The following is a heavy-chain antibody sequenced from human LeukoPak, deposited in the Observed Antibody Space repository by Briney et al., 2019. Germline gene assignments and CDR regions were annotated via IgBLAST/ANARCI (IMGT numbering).Heavy chain of an antibody. J-gene: IGHJ3*02. CDR3: ARDPGRSSSSSLAFDI. CDR1: GGSISSYY. D-gene: IGHD6-6*01. V-gene: IGHV4-59*01. CDR2: IYYSGST. Sequence: SETLSLTCTVSGGSISSYYWSWIRQPPGKGLEWIGYIYYSGSTNYNPSLKSRVTISVDTSKNQFSLKLRSVTAADTAVYYCARDPGRSSSSSLAFDIWGQGTVVTVSS.